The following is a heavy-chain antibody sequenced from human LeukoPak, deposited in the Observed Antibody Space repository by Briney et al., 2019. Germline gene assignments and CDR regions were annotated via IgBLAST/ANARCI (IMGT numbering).Heavy chain of an antibody. CDR2: IFYRGST. CDR1: GGSISSYY. Sequence: SSETLSLTCTVSGGSISSYYWTWIRQPPGKGLEWIGYIFYRGSTNYNPSLKSRVTISVDTSKNQFSLKLNSVTAADTAVHYCARRGADDYGDYGFDFWGQGTLVTVSS. D-gene: IGHD4-17*01. CDR3: ARRGADDYGDYGFDF. J-gene: IGHJ4*02. V-gene: IGHV4-59*08.